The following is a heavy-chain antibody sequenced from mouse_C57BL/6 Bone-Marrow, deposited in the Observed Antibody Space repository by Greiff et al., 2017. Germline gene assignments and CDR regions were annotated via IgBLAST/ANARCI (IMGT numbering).Heavy chain of an antibody. Sequence: EVQRVESGGDLVKPGGSLKLSCAASGFTFSSYGMSWVRQTPDKRLEWVATISSGGSYTYYLDSVKGRFTISRDNAKNTLYLQMSSLKSEDTAMYYCARLRWLLPFAYWGQGTLVTVSA. V-gene: IGHV5-6*01. J-gene: IGHJ3*01. D-gene: IGHD2-3*01. CDR3: ARLRWLLPFAY. CDR2: ISSGGSYT. CDR1: GFTFSSYG.